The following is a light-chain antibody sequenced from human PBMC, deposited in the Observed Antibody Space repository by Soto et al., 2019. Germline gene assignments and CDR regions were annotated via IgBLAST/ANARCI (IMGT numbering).Light chain of an antibody. CDR3: MQGTHWPWT. V-gene: IGKV2-30*01. CDR2: KVS. Sequence: DVVMTQSPLSLPVTLGQAASISCRSSQSLVYSDGNTYLTWFQQRPSQSPRRLIYKVSNRDSGAPDRSSGSGSGTDFTLKISRVEAEDGGVYYCMQGTHWPWTFGQGTQVEIK. J-gene: IGKJ1*01. CDR1: QSLVYSDGNTY.